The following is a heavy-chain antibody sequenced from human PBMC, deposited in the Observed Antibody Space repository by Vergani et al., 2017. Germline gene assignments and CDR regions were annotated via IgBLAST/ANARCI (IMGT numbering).Heavy chain of an antibody. CDR1: GYSITNYW. D-gene: IGHD3-3*01. CDR2: IYAGDSDV. J-gene: IGHJ5*02. CDR3: AKTHDXSSLYSSYNWCDP. V-gene: IGHV5-51*03. Sequence: EVQLVQSGAEVKKPGESLKISCQGSGYSITNYWIAWVRQRPGKGLEWMGIIYAGDSDVRYSPSFQGQVTMSVDKSLSTAYLQWSSLKASDTATYYCAKTHDXSSLYSSYNWCDPWGQGTQVTVSS.